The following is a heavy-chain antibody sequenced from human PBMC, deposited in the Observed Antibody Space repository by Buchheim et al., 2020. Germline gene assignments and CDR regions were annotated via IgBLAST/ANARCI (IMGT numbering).Heavy chain of an antibody. V-gene: IGHV4-4*02. Sequence: QVHLQESGPGLVKPSGTLSLTCAVSVASISSSKINWWSWVRQTPGKGLEWIGEIYLTGNSHYNPSLKSRVTMSLNHTKNQFSLKLTSVTAADTAVYYCARDQGRLTYAYDLWGQGTL. CDR2: IYLTGNS. CDR1: VASISSSKINW. J-gene: IGHJ5*02. CDR3: ARDQGRLTYAYDL. D-gene: IGHD3-16*01.